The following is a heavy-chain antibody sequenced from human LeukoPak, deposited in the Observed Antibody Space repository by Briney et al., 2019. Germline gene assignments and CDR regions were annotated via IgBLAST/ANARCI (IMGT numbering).Heavy chain of an antibody. Sequence: GGSLRLSCAASGFTFSSYAMSWVRQAPGKGLEWVSAISGSSGSTYYADSVRGRFTISRDNSKNTVFLQMSSLRADDTAIYYCARGATPYDYGGNSVYWGQGTLVTVSS. CDR3: ARGATPYDYGGNSVY. J-gene: IGHJ4*02. D-gene: IGHD4-17*01. CDR2: ISGSSGST. V-gene: IGHV3-23*01. CDR1: GFTFSSYA.